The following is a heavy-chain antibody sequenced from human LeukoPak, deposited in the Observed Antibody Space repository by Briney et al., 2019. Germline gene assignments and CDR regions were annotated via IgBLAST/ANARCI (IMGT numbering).Heavy chain of an antibody. Sequence: ASVKVSCKVSGDTLTALSMHWVRQAPGKGLEWMGGFHPEDGETIYAQKFQGRVTMTEDTSTDTACMELSSLRSDDTAVYYCTTGKIYCSTTSCSDDYWGQGTLVTVSS. CDR1: GDTLTALS. V-gene: IGHV1-24*01. J-gene: IGHJ4*02. D-gene: IGHD2-2*01. CDR3: TTGKIYCSTTSCSDDY. CDR2: FHPEDGET.